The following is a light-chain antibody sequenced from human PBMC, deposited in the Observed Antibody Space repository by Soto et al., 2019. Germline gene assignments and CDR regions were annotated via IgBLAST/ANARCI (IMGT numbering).Light chain of an antibody. V-gene: IGLV2-11*01. CDR3: CSYAGRYTLL. Sequence: QSALTQPRSVSGSPGQSVTISCTGTSSDVGNYNYVSWYQQHPGKAPKVMIYDVSKRPSGVPDRFSGSKSGNTASLTISGLQAEDEADYYCCSYAGRYTLLFGGGTQLTVL. CDR2: DVS. J-gene: IGLJ2*01. CDR1: SSDVGNYNY.